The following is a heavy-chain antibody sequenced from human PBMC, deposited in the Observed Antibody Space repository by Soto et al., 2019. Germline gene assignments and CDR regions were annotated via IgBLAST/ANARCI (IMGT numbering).Heavy chain of an antibody. V-gene: IGHV1-18*04. D-gene: IGHD2-2*01. J-gene: IGHJ6*04. Sequence: ASVNVSCKASGYTFTSYGISWVRQAPGQGLEWMGWISAYNGNTNYAQKLQGRVTMTTDTSTSTAYMELRSLRSDDTAVYYCAREEGPFGYCSITSFYYYSYCMEVWDTGNTV. CDR2: ISAYNGNT. CDR3: AREEGPFGYCSITSFYYYSYCMEV. CDR1: GYTFTSYG.